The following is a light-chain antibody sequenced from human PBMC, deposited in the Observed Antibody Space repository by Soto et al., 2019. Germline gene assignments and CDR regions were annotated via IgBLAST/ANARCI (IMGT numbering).Light chain of an antibody. V-gene: IGKV1-5*01. CDR2: YAY. CDR1: QSISSC. CDR3: QQYNSYSRT. J-gene: IGKJ1*01. Sequence: DIQMTQSPSTLSSSVGDRVTITCRASQSISSCWAWYQQKPGKAPKLLISYAYSLESGVPSRFSGSGSGKEFTLTISSLQPDDFATYYCQQYNSYSRTFGQGTKVEIK.